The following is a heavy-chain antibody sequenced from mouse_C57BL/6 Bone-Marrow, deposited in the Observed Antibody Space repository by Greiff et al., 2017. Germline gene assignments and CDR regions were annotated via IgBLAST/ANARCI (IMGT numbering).Heavy chain of an antibody. CDR1: GYTFTSYW. CDR2: IYPGSGST. Sequence: QVQLQQPGAELVKPGASVKMSCKASGYTFTSYWITWVKQRPGQGLEWIGDIYPGSGSTNYNEKFKSKATLTVDTSSSPAYMQLSSLTSEDSAVYYYSGFYYGSSLFFDGWGTGTTVTVSS. D-gene: IGHD1-1*01. CDR3: SGFYYGSSLFFDG. J-gene: IGHJ1*03. V-gene: IGHV1-55*01.